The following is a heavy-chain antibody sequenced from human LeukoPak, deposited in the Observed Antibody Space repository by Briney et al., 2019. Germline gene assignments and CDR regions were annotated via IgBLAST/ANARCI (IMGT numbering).Heavy chain of an antibody. CDR2: INHSGST. Sequence: SETLSLTCAVYGGSFSGYYWSWIRQPPGKGLEWIGEINHSGSTNYNPSLKSRVTLSVDTSKSQFSLKVTSVTAADTAMYYCARGQFWRGSEIRVWGQGTLVTVSS. J-gene: IGHJ4*02. V-gene: IGHV4-34*01. D-gene: IGHD1-26*01. CDR3: ARGQFWRGSEIRV. CDR1: GGSFSGYY.